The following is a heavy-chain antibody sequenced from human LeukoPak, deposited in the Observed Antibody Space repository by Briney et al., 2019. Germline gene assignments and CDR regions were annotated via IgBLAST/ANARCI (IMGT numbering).Heavy chain of an antibody. CDR1: GFTFNDYG. CDR2: ISYDGSNK. D-gene: IGHD5-18*01. CDR3: AKDGFKDTAMVRYYYYMDV. J-gene: IGHJ6*03. Sequence: GGSLRLSCAASGFTFNDYGMHWVRQAPGKGLEWVAVISYDGSNKYYTDSVKGRFTISRDNSKSTLYLQMNSLRAEDTAVYYCAKDGFKDTAMVRYYYYMDVWGKGTTVTVSS. V-gene: IGHV3-30*18.